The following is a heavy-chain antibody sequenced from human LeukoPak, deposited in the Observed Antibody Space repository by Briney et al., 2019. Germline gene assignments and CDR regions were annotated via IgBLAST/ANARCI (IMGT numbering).Heavy chain of an antibody. V-gene: IGHV1-46*01. CDR3: ATARLPVSSWYGINDY. CDR2: ISPSGGST. J-gene: IGHJ4*02. CDR1: GYTFTSNY. Sequence: ASVKVSCKAFGYTFTSNYMHWVRQAPGQGPEWMGVISPSGGSTTYAQKFQGRVTLTRDMSTSTDYLELSSLRSEDTAVYYCATARLPVSSWYGINDYWGQGTLVTVSS. D-gene: IGHD6-13*01.